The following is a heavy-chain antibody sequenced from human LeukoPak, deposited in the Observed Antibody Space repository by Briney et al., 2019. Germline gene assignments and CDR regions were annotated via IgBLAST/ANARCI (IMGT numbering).Heavy chain of an antibody. CDR3: ARAPHYSNYGPYYYGMDV. V-gene: IGHV3-7*01. D-gene: IGHD4-11*01. CDR2: IKQDGSAK. Sequence: GGSLRLSCAASGFSFSSSWMSWVRQAPGKGLEWLANIKQDGSAKNYVDSVKGRFTISRDNAENSLYLQMNSLRAEDTAVYYCARAPHYSNYGPYYYGMDVWGQGTTVTVSS. CDR1: GFSFSSSW. J-gene: IGHJ6*02.